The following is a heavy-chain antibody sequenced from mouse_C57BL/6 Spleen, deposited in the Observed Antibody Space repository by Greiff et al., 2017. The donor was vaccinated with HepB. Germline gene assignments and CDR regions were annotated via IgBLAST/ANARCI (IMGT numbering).Heavy chain of an antibody. V-gene: IGHV5-17*01. CDR2: ISSGSSTI. CDR1: GFTFSDYG. Sequence: EVQLVESGGGLVKPGGSLKLSCAASGFTFSDYGMHWVRQAPEKGLEWVAYISSGSSTIYYADTVKGRFTISSDNAKNNLFLQMTSLRSEDTAMYYCARPDDYDENDFDYWGQGTTLTVSA. CDR3: ARPDDYDENDFDY. D-gene: IGHD2-4*01. J-gene: IGHJ2*01.